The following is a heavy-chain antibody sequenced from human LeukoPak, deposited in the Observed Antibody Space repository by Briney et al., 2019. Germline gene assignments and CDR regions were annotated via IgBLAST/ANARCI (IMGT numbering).Heavy chain of an antibody. CDR3: ARGGIAGRPVYYYYIDV. Sequence: GGSLRLSCAAAGFTFSSYTIHWVRQAPGKGLEWVSAISAVSTYIYYADSVKGRFTISRDNVEKSAYLELSGLTAHDTAIYYCARGGIAGRPVYYYYIDVWGKGTTVTVSS. V-gene: IGHV3-21*01. CDR1: GFTFSSYT. J-gene: IGHJ6*03. D-gene: IGHD6-6*01. CDR2: ISAVSTYI.